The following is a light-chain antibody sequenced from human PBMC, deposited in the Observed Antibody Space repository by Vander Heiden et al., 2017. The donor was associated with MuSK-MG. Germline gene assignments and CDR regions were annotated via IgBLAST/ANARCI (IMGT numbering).Light chain of an antibody. CDR2: LGS. V-gene: IGKV2-28*01. Sequence: DIVMTQSPLSLPVTPGEPASISCRSSQSLLHSNGYNYLDWYLQKPGQSPQLLIYLGSNRASGVPDSVSGSGSGTDFTLKISRVEAEDVGVYYCMQALQTPVTFGPGTKVDIK. J-gene: IGKJ3*01. CDR3: MQALQTPVT. CDR1: QSLLHSNGYNY.